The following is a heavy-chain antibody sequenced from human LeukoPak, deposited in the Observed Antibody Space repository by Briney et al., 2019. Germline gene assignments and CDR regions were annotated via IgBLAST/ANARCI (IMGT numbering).Heavy chain of an antibody. Sequence: ASVKVSCKASGYTFTDYYMHWVRQAPGQGLEWMGWINPKSGGTDYAQKFQGRVTMTRDTSISTAYMELSSLRSDDTAVYYCARDSEYRSGWYASDFWGQGTLLTVSS. CDR3: ARDSEYRSGWYASDF. J-gene: IGHJ4*02. D-gene: IGHD6-19*01. CDR1: GYTFTDYY. V-gene: IGHV1-2*02. CDR2: INPKSGGT.